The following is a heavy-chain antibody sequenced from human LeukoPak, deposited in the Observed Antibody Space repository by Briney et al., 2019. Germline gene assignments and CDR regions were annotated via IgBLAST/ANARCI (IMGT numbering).Heavy chain of an antibody. CDR1: GYTFTGYY. CDR3: ARLLWFGEGYYGMDV. CDR2: INPNSGGT. V-gene: IGHV1-2*06. J-gene: IGHJ6*02. Sequence: ASVKVSCKASGYTFTGYYMRWVRQAPGQGLEWMGRINPNSGGTNYAQKFQGRVTMTRDTSISTAYMELSRLRSDDTAVYYCARLLWFGEGYYGMDVWGQGTTVTVSS. D-gene: IGHD3-10*01.